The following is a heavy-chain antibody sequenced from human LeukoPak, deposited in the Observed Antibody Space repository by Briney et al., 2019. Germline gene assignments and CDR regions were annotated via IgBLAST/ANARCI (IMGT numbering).Heavy chain of an antibody. D-gene: IGHD3-9*01. CDR3: ARPRTIDYGMDV. J-gene: IGHJ6*04. Sequence: ESLQISRKGSGNSLTSYWIGLGRPRPRKGLEWVGIIYPGGSDTRYSPSFQGQVTISADKSISTAYLQWSSLKASDTAMYYCARPRTIDYGMDVWGKGTTVTVSS. V-gene: IGHV5-51*01. CDR2: IYPGGSDT. CDR1: GNSLTSYW.